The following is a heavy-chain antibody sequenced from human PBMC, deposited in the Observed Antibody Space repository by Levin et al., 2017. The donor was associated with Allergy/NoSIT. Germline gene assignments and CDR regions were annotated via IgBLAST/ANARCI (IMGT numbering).Heavy chain of an antibody. CDR3: ARDGDYDFPLDY. D-gene: IGHD3-3*01. Sequence: GGSLRLSCAASGFTFSSYWMHWVRQAPGKGLVWVSHINSDGSSTSYADSVKGRFTISRDNAKNTLYLQMNSLRAEDTAVYYCARDGDYDFPLDYWGQGTLVTVSS. CDR2: INSDGSST. CDR1: GFTFSSYW. J-gene: IGHJ4*02. V-gene: IGHV3-74*01.